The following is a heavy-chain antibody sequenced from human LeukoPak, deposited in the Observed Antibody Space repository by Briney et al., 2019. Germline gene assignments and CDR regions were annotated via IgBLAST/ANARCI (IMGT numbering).Heavy chain of an antibody. CDR1: GGSISSSSYY. CDR3: ARRNGHSWDVGNWFDP. V-gene: IGHV4-39*01. D-gene: IGHD6-13*01. J-gene: IGHJ5*02. Sequence: SETLSLTCSVSGGSISSSSYYWGWIRQPPGMGLEWIGSIYYSGITYYNQSLKSRATVSVDTSKNQFSLNLNSVTAADTAVYYCARRNGHSWDVGNWFDPWGQGTVVAVSS. CDR2: IYYSGIT.